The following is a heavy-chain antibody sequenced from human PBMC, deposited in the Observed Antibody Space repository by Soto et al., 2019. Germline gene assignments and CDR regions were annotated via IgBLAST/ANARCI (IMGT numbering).Heavy chain of an antibody. Sequence: ASVKVSCKASGGTFSSYTISWVRQAPGQGLEWMGRIIPILGIANYAQKFQGRVTITADKSTSTVYMELSILRSEDTAVYYCARDLGGWPDYWGQGTLVTVSS. CDR3: ARDLGGWPDY. J-gene: IGHJ4*02. CDR2: IIPILGIA. CDR1: GGTFSSYT. V-gene: IGHV1-69*04. D-gene: IGHD2-15*01.